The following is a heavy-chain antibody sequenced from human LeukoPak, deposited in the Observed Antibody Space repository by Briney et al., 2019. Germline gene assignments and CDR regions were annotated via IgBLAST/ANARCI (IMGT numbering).Heavy chain of an antibody. Sequence: SETLSLTCSVSGGSISSYSWSWIRQPPGKGLEWIGYIYYSGSTNYNPSLKSRVTISVDTSKNQFSLKLSSVTAADTAVYYCARALSEWELLHYYYYMDVWGKGTTVTISS. J-gene: IGHJ6*03. V-gene: IGHV4-59*01. CDR3: ARALSEWELLHYYYYMDV. CDR1: GGSISSYS. CDR2: IYYSGST. D-gene: IGHD1-26*01.